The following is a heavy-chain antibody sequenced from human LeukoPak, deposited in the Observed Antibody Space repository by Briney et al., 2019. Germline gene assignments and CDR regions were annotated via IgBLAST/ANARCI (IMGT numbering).Heavy chain of an antibody. V-gene: IGHV4-39*01. CDR3: ARHDIVVVPAAFPTF. J-gene: IGHJ4*02. CDR2: VYYSGST. Sequence: SETLSLTCTVSGGSISSSSYYWGWIRQPPGKGLEWIRSVYYSGSTYYNPSLKSRVTISVDTSKNQFSLKLSSVTAADTAVYYCARHDIVVVPAAFPTFWGQGTLVTVSS. CDR1: GGSISSSSYY. D-gene: IGHD2-2*01.